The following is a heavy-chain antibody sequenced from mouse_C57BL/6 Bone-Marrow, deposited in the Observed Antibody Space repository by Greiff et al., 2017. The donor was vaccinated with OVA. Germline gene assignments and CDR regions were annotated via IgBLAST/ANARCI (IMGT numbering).Heavy chain of an antibody. Sequence: VQLQQSGPGLVQPSQSLSITCTVSGFSLTSYGVHWVRQSPGKGLEWLGVIWSGGSTDYNAAFISRLSISNDNSKSQVFLKMNSLQADDTAIYYCASGYDGYLYWYFDVWGTGTTVTVSS. CDR2: IWSGGST. CDR3: ASGYDGYLYWYFDV. CDR1: GFSLTSYG. V-gene: IGHV2-2*01. D-gene: IGHD2-3*01. J-gene: IGHJ1*03.